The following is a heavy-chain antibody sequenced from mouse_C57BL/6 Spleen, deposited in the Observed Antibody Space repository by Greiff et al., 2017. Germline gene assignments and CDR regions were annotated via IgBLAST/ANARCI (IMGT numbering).Heavy chain of an antibody. V-gene: IGHV1-53*01. Sequence: QVQLQQPGPELVKPGASVKLSCKASGYTFTSYWMHWVKQRPGQGLEWIGNINPSNGGTNYNEKFKSKATLTVDKSSSTAYMQLSSLTSEDSAVYYCAREDYGSWYFDYWGQGTTLTVSS. D-gene: IGHD1-1*01. CDR2: INPSNGGT. CDR3: AREDYGSWYFDY. J-gene: IGHJ2*01. CDR1: GYTFTSYW.